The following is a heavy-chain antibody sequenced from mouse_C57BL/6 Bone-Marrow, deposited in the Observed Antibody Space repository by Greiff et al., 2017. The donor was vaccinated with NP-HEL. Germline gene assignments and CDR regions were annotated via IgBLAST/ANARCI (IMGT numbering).Heavy chain of an antibody. J-gene: IGHJ4*01. CDR1: GYTFTSYW. Sequence: VQLQQSGAELVRPGSSVKLSCKASGYTFTSYWMHWVKQRPIQGLEWIGNIDPSDSETHYNQKFRDKATLTVDKSSSTAYMQLSSLTSEDSAVYYCARGDSSGYDYYAMDYWGQGTSVTVSS. CDR2: IDPSDSET. D-gene: IGHD3-2*02. V-gene: IGHV1-52*01. CDR3: ARGDSSGYDYYAMDY.